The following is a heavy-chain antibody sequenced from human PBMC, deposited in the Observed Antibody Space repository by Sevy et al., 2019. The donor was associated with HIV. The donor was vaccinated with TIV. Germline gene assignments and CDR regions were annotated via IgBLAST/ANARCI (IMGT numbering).Heavy chain of an antibody. J-gene: IGHJ3*02. CDR3: AREYYDILTGLYKDGWDASDM. D-gene: IGHD3-9*01. V-gene: IGHV3-20*04. CDR1: GFTFDNYG. Sequence: GGSLRLSCAASGFTFDNYGMTWVRHVPGKGLEWVSGITWSGDSTGYADSVKGRFTISRDNTKNLLYLQMNSLTVEDTALYYCAREYYDILTGLYKDGWDASDMWGQGTMVTVSS. CDR2: ITWSGDST.